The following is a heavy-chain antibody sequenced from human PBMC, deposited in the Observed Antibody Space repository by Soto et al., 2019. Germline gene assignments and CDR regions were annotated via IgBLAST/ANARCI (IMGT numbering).Heavy chain of an antibody. V-gene: IGHV3-53*01. CDR2: IYTGGST. CDR3: ARNLDGMDV. J-gene: IGHJ6*02. Sequence: GGSLRLSCAASEFTFANAWITWVRQAPGKGLEWVSVIYTGGSTNYADSVKGRFTISRDNSKNTVYLQMNSLRAEDTAVYYCARNLDGMDVWGQGTTVTVSS. CDR1: EFTFANAW.